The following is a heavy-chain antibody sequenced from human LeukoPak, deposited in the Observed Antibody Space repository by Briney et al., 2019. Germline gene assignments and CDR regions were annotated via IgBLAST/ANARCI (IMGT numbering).Heavy chain of an antibody. CDR3: ASSGSYYNPDY. J-gene: IGHJ4*02. CDR1: GESLNGHY. V-gene: IGHV4-34*01. D-gene: IGHD3-10*01. Sequence: SETLSLTCAVYGESLNGHYWSWIRQSPGKGLEWIGEGSDSGGTKFNPSLKSRVTISVDTSKNQFSLKLSSVTAADTAVYYCASSGSYYNPDYWGQGTLVTVSS. CDR2: GSDSGGT.